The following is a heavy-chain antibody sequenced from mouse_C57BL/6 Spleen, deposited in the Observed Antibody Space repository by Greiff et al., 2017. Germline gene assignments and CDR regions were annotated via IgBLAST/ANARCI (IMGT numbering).Heavy chain of an antibody. D-gene: IGHD1-1*01. CDR2: INPNNGGT. CDR3: ARRYYGSSPYFDY. CDR1: GYTFTDYY. J-gene: IGHJ2*01. Sequence: EVKLQESGPELVKPGASVKISCKASGYTFTDYYMNWVKQSHGKSLEWIGDINPNNGGTSYNQKFKGKATVTVDKSSSTAYMELRSLTSEDSAVYYCARRYYGSSPYFDYWGQGTTLTVSS. V-gene: IGHV1-26*01.